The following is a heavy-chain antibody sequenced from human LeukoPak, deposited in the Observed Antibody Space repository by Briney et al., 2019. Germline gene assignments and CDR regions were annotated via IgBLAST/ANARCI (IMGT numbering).Heavy chain of an antibody. CDR2: IYYSGSA. V-gene: IGHV4-39*01. Sequence: PSETLSLTCTVSGGSISRSSYHWAWIRQPPGKGLEWVGNIYYSGSAYYNPSLKSRVTISVDTSKNQFSLRLSSVTAADTAVYYCATHNSSGIDYWGQGTLVTVSS. J-gene: IGHJ4*02. CDR1: GGSISRSSYH. CDR3: ATHNSSGIDY. D-gene: IGHD6-19*01.